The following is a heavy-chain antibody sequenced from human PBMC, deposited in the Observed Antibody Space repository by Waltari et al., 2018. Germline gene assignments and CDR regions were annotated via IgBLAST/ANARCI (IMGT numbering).Heavy chain of an antibody. J-gene: IGHJ5*02. D-gene: IGHD6-6*01. CDR3: ARVSTEYSSSYDENWFDP. V-gene: IGHV4-4*02. Sequence: QVQLQESGPGLVKPSGTLSLTCAVSGGSISSSNWWSGVRQPPGKGLEWIGEIYHSGSTNYNPSLKSRVTISVDKSKNQFSLKLSSVTAADTAVYYCARVSTEYSSSYDENWFDPWGQGTLVTVSS. CDR2: IYHSGST. CDR1: GGSISSSNW.